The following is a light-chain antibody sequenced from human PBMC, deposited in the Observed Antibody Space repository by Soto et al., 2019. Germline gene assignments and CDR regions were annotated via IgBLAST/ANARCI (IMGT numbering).Light chain of an antibody. J-gene: IGKJ4*01. CDR1: QSLSSY. Sequence: ETVLTQSPATLSLSPGERATLSCRASQSLSSYLAWYQQKPGQAPRLLIYDASTRATGIPARFSGGGSGMDFTLTISSLEPEDFAVYYCQQRSNWPTFGGGTKVEIK. CDR3: QQRSNWPT. V-gene: IGKV3-11*01. CDR2: DAS.